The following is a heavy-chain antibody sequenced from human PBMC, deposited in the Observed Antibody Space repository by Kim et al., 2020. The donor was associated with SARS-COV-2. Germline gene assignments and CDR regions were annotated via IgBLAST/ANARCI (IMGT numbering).Heavy chain of an antibody. Sequence: SETLSLTCAVSGGSISSSNWWSWVRQPPGKGLEWIGEIYHSGSTNYNPSLKSRVTISVDKSKNQFSLKLTSVTAADTAVYYCARERVIAAAGEDYYYYGMDVWGQGTTVTVSS. D-gene: IGHD6-13*01. V-gene: IGHV4-4*02. CDR1: GGSISSSNW. CDR2: IYHSGST. CDR3: ARERVIAAAGEDYYYYGMDV. J-gene: IGHJ6*02.